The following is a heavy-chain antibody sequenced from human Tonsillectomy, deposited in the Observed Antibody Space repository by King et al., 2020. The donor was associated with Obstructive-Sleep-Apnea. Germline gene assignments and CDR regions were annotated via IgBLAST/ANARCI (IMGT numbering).Heavy chain of an antibody. CDR1: NYTFTSSA. J-gene: IGHJ6*02. CDR3: TGERPSQWGAHYYYGMDV. CDR2: ISGYNGNT. Sequence: QLVQSGPEVKKPGASVKVSCKASNYTFTSSAISWVRQAPGKGLEWRGWISGYNGNTNYAQKLQGRVTMTTDTSTSTAYMELRSLRFEDTAVYYCTGERPSQWGAHYYYGMDVWGQGTTVIVSS. D-gene: IGHD1-26*01. V-gene: IGHV1-18*01.